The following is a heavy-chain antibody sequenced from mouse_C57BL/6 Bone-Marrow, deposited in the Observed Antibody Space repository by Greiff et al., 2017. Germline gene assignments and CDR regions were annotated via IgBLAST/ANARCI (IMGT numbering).Heavy chain of an antibody. CDR3: ARLNYYGSSYVAY. V-gene: IGHV1-81*01. J-gene: IGHJ3*01. CDR2: IYPRSGNT. D-gene: IGHD1-1*01. CDR1: GYTFTSYG. Sequence: VQLQQSGAELARPGASVKLSCKASGYTFTSYGISWVKQRTGQGLEWIGEIYPRSGNTYYNEKFKGKATLTADKSSSPAYMELRSLTSEDSAVYFCARLNYYGSSYVAYWGQGTLVTVSA.